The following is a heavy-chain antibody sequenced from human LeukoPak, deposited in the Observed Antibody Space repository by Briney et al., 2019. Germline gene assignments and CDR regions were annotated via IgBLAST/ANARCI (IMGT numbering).Heavy chain of an antibody. CDR2: IVHDGSQQ. CDR3: ARDGVTGGILDY. V-gene: IGHV3-30*04. Sequence: VRSLRLSCAASGFTISNYAIHWVRQPPGKGLEWVAVIVHDGSQQYYTDSVRGRFTISRDISKNTLYLQMNSLRVEDTAVYYCARDGVTGGILDYWGQGILVTVSS. D-gene: IGHD3-16*01. J-gene: IGHJ4*02. CDR1: GFTISNYA.